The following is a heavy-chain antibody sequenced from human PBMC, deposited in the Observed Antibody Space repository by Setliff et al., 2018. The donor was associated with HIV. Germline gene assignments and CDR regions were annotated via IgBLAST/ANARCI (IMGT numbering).Heavy chain of an antibody. CDR2: ISTHNDDT. CDR1: GYTFTTYA. D-gene: IGHD3-10*01. J-gene: IGHJ4*02. V-gene: IGHV1-18*01. Sequence: ASVKVSCKASGYTFTTYAISWVRQAPGQGLEWMGWISTHNDDTDYAQKFQGRVTMTRDTSTSTVYMELRSLRSDDTAVYYCARDRQDYSAGSYIYYFDYWGQGTLVTVAS. CDR3: ARDRQDYSAGSYIYYFDY.